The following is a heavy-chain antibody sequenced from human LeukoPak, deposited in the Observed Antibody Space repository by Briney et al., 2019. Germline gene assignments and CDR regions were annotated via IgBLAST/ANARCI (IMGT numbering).Heavy chain of an antibody. V-gene: IGHV1-8*01. J-gene: IGHJ5*02. D-gene: IGHD5-24*01. Sequence: GASVKVSCTASGYIFSNYDINWARQATGQGLEWMGWMNPNSGNTGYAQKFQGRVTMTRDTSISTAYMEVSSLRSEDTAVFYCARSKGSLEGNWFDPWGQGTLVTVSS. CDR2: MNPNSGNT. CDR3: ARSKGSLEGNWFDP. CDR1: GYIFSNYD.